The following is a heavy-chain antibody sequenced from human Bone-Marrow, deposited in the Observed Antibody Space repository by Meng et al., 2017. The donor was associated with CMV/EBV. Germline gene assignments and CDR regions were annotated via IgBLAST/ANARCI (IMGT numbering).Heavy chain of an antibody. J-gene: IGHJ4*02. CDR2: IIPIFGTA. Sequence: SVKVSCKASGGTFSSYAISWVRQAPGQGLEWMGGIIPIFGTANYAQKFQGRVTITTDESPRTAYMELSSLRSEDTAVYYCARHHPGEFSSSSGVPLDYWSQGNRVTVSS. D-gene: IGHD6-6*01. CDR3: ARHHPGEFSSSSGVPLDY. V-gene: IGHV1-69*05. CDR1: GGTFSSYA.